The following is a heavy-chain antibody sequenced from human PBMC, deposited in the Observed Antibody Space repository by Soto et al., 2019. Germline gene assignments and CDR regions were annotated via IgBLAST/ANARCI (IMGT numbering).Heavy chain of an antibody. CDR2: INAGNGNT. Sequence: ASVKVSCKASGYAFTNYAMHWVRQAPGQRLEWMGWINAGNGNTKFSQRFQGRVTITRDTSASTAYMELSSLRSEDTAVYYCARGLVVPAAIPAEYFQHWGQGTLVTVS. CDR1: GYAFTNYA. V-gene: IGHV1-3*01. J-gene: IGHJ1*01. D-gene: IGHD2-2*02. CDR3: ARGLVVPAAIPAEYFQH.